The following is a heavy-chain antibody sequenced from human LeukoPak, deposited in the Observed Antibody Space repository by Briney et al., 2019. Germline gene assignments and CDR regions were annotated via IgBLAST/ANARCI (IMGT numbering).Heavy chain of an antibody. CDR1: GFTFSRYW. CDR2: IRYDGSNK. J-gene: IGHJ4*02. D-gene: IGHD3-22*01. CDR3: AKDIKRGSSGYYYFDY. Sequence: GGSLRLSCAAAGFTFSRYWMSWVRQAPGKGLEWVAFIRYDGSNKYYADSVKGRFTISRDNSKNTLYLQMNSLRAEDAAVYYCAKDIKRGSSGYYYFDYWGQGTLVTVSS. V-gene: IGHV3-30*02.